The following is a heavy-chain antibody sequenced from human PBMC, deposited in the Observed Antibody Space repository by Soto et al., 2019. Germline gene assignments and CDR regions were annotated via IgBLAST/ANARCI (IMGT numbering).Heavy chain of an antibody. CDR3: ARNLLVFEG. D-gene: IGHD6-13*01. CDR1: GYTFTSYD. V-gene: IGHV1-8*01. J-gene: IGHJ4*02. CDR2: MNPNSGNT. Sequence: QVQLVQSGAEVKKPGASVKVSCKASGYTFTSYDINWVRQATGQGLEWMGWMNPNSGNTAYAQKFQGRVTMTRNTPLSTADRELSSLTSEDTAVYYCARNLLVFEGWGKGPLVSLSS.